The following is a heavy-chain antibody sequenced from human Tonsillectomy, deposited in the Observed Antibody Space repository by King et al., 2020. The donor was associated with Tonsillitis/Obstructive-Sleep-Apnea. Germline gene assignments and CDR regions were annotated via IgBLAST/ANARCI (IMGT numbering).Heavy chain of an antibody. V-gene: IGHV3-53*01. Sequence: QLVQSGGGLIQPGGSLRLSCAASDFTVSSSYMTWVRQAPGKGLEWVSGIYPGGATYYADSVKGRLTISRDNSKNTLYLQMNSLRAEDTAVYYCARCLTSSFYQNHYYYMDAWGKGTTVTVSS. D-gene: IGHD6-6*01. CDR3: ARCLTSSFYQNHYYYMDA. J-gene: IGHJ6*03. CDR2: IYPGGAT. CDR1: DFTVSSSY.